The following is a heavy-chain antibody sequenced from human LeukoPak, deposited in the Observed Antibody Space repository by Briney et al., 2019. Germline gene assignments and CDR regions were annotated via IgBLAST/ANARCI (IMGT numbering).Heavy chain of an antibody. J-gene: IGHJ4*02. CDR1: GFTFSGSA. CDR2: IRSKANSYAT. V-gene: IGHV3-73*01. Sequence: GGSLRLSCAASGFTFSGSAMHWVRQASGKGLEWVGRIRSKANSYATAYAASVKGRFTISRDDSKNTAYLQMNSPKTEDTAVYYCSTTVVTPMDYWGQGTLVTVSS. D-gene: IGHD4-23*01. CDR3: STTVVTPMDY.